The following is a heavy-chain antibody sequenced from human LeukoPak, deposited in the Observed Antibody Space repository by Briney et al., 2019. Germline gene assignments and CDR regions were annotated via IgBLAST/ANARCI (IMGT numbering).Heavy chain of an antibody. CDR2: IYYSGST. V-gene: IGHV4-31*03. Sequence: SETLSHTCTVSGGSISSGGYYWSWIRQHPGKGLEWIGYIYYSGSTYYNPSLKSRVTISVDTSKNQFSLKLSSVTAADTAVYYCVSGSSGWLYFQHWGQGTLVTVSS. D-gene: IGHD6-19*01. CDR3: VSGSSGWLYFQH. CDR1: GGSISSGGYY. J-gene: IGHJ1*01.